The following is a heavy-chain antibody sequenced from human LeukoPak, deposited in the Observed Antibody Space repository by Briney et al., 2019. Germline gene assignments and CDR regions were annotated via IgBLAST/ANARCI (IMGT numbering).Heavy chain of an antibody. J-gene: IGHJ3*02. V-gene: IGHV3-48*03. CDR1: GFTFSSYE. Sequence: PGGSLRLSCAASGFTFSSYEMNWVRQAPGKGLEWVSYISSSGSTIYYADSVKGRFTISRDNAKNSLYLQMNSLRAEDTALYYCAKDVGDAFDIWGQGTMVTVSS. CDR3: AKDVGDAFDI. CDR2: ISSSGSTI. D-gene: IGHD1-26*01.